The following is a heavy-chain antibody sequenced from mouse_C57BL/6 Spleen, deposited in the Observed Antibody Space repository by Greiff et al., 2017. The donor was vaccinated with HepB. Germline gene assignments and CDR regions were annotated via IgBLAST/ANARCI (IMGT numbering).Heavy chain of an antibody. J-gene: IGHJ2*01. D-gene: IGHD3-2*02. Sequence: EVMLVESGGDLVKPGGSLKLSCAASGFTFSSYGMSWVRQTPDKRLEWVATISSGGSYTYYPDSVKGRFTISRDNAKNTLYLQMSSLKSEDTAMYYYARQLRLHDYWGQGTTLTVSS. CDR2: ISSGGSYT. CDR1: GFTFSSYG. CDR3: ARQLRLHDY. V-gene: IGHV5-6*01.